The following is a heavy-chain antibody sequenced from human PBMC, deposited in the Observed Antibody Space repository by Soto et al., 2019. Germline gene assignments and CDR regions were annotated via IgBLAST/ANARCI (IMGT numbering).Heavy chain of an antibody. CDR2: IVPIYRTA. CDR1: GGTFSSYL. J-gene: IGHJ4*02. Sequence: ASVKVSCKASGGTFSSYLIHWVRQAPGQGLDWVGAIVPIYRTADYAQKFQGRVTITSDESARTAYMELRSLKSQDTAVYYCVRDSGAKLSSSWGQGTLVTVS. V-gene: IGHV1-69*13. CDR3: VRDSGAKLSSS. D-gene: IGHD6-13*01.